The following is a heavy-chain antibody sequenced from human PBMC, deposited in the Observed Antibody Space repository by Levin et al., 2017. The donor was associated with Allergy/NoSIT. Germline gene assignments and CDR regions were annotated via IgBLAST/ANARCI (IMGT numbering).Heavy chain of an antibody. CDR3: VGDSSGYPYWYFDL. Sequence: SETLSLTCTVSGGSISSGDYYWSWIRQPPGKGLEWIGYIYYSGSTYYNPSLKSRVTISVDTSKNQFSLKLSSVTAADTAVYYCVGDSSGYPYWYFDLWGRGTLVTVSS. J-gene: IGHJ2*01. CDR2: IYYSGST. D-gene: IGHD3-22*01. V-gene: IGHV4-30-4*01. CDR1: GGSISSGDYY.